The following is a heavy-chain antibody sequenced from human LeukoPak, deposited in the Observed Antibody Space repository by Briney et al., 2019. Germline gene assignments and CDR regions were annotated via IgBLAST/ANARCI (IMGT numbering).Heavy chain of an antibody. D-gene: IGHD3-9*01. V-gene: IGHV1-3*03. CDR3: ARDQRYFDVGDAFDI. Sequence: ASVKVSCKASGYTFTSYAMHWVRQAPGQRLEWMGWINAGNGNTKYSQEFQGRVTITRDTSASTAYMELSSLRSEEMAVYYCARDQRYFDVGDAFDIWGQGTMVTVSS. CDR2: INAGNGNT. CDR1: GYTFTSYA. J-gene: IGHJ3*02.